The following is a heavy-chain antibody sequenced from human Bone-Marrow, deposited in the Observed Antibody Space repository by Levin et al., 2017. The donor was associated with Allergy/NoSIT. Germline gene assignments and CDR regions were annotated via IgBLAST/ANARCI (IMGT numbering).Heavy chain of an antibody. CDR1: GFTFSSSA. CDR3: AKGFGYCGGDCFSGPGVDY. V-gene: IGHV3-23*01. J-gene: IGHJ4*02. D-gene: IGHD2-21*01. Sequence: LSLTCAASGFTFSSSAMSWVRQAPGKGLEWVSAISGSGGSTYYADFVKGRITISRDNSKNTMFLQMNSLRAEDTAIYYCAKGFGYCGGDCFSGPGVDYWGQGTLVTVSS. CDR2: ISGSGGST.